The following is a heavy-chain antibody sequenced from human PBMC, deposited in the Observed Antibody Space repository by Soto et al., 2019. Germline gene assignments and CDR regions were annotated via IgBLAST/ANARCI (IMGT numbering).Heavy chain of an antibody. V-gene: IGHV4-34*01. Sequence: QVQLQQWGAGLLKPSETLSLTCAVYGGSFSGYYWSWIRQPPGKGLEWIGEINHSGSTNYNPSLKSRVTISVDTSKNQFSLKLSSVTAADTAVYYCARGSQQWLVYNWFDPWGQGTLVTVSS. CDR3: ARGSQQWLVYNWFDP. D-gene: IGHD6-19*01. CDR2: INHSGST. CDR1: GGSFSGYY. J-gene: IGHJ5*02.